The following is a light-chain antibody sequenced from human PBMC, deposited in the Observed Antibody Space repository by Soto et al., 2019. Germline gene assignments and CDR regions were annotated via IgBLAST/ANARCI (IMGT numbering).Light chain of an antibody. CDR3: QQYGTSPIT. CDR2: GAS. Sequence: EIVLTQSPATLSVSQGERATLSGRASQSVSSSDLAWYQQKPGQAPRLLIYGASSRATGIPDSFSGSGSGTDFTLTISRLEPEDFAVYYCQQYGTSPITFGQGTRLEIK. CDR1: QSVSSSD. V-gene: IGKV3-20*01. J-gene: IGKJ5*01.